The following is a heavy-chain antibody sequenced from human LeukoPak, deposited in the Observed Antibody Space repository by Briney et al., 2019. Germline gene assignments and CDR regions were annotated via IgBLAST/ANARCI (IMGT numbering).Heavy chain of an antibody. Sequence: ASVKVSCKASGYTFTSYDINWVRQATGQGLEWMGWMNPNSGNTGYAQKFQGRVTMTRNTSISTAYMELSSLRSEDTAVYYCARGLRYFDWLSLNWFDPWGQGTLVTVSS. CDR2: MNPNSGNT. D-gene: IGHD3-9*01. J-gene: IGHJ5*02. CDR3: ARGLRYFDWLSLNWFDP. CDR1: GYTFTSYD. V-gene: IGHV1-8*01.